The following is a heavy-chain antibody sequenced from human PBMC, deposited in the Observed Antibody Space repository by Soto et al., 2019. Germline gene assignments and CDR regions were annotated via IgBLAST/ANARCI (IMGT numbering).Heavy chain of an antibody. CDR1: GYTFTGYY. Sequence: ASVKVSCKASGYTFTGYYMHWVRQAPGQGLEWMGWINPNSGGTNYAQKFQGWVTMTRDTSISTAYMELSRLRSDDTAVYYCARSGTITIFGPEPNWFDPWGQGTLVTVSS. CDR3: ARSGTITIFGPEPNWFDP. J-gene: IGHJ5*02. V-gene: IGHV1-2*04. CDR2: INPNSGGT. D-gene: IGHD3-3*01.